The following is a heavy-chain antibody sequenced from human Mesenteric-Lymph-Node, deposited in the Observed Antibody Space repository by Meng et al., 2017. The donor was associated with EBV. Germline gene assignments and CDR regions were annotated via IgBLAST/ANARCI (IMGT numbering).Heavy chain of an antibody. D-gene: IGHD5-24*01. CDR2: INPGDDRT. CDR3: AISDGWDIS. V-gene: IGHV1-46*01. Sequence: QVHLVQSGAEVKKPGASVQVSCKASGYTLPSYHMHWWRQAPGQGLEWMGIINPGDDRTSYAQKFQGRLTMTRDTSTSTVYMELSSLRSEDTAVYYCAISDGWDISWGQGTLVTVSS. J-gene: IGHJ5*02. CDR1: GYTLPSYH.